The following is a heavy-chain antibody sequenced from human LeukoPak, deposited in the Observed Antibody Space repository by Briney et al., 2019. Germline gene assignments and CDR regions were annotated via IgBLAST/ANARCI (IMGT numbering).Heavy chain of an antibody. Sequence: GGSLRLSCAASGFTFSSYGMSWVRQAPGKGLEWVSAISGSGGSTYYADSVKGRFTISRDNSKNTLYLQMNSLRAEDTAVYYCAKDSDCSGGSCYSGWFDPWGQGTLVTVSS. CDR2: ISGSGGST. CDR3: AKDSDCSGGSCYSGWFDP. J-gene: IGHJ5*02. CDR1: GFTFSSYG. V-gene: IGHV3-23*01. D-gene: IGHD2-15*01.